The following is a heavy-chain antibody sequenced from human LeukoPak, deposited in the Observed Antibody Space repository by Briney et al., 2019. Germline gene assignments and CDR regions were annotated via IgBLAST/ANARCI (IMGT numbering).Heavy chain of an antibody. CDR2: INHSGST. CDR1: GFTFSSYW. V-gene: IGHV4-34*01. J-gene: IGHJ5*02. CDR3: ARGPVVVPAATRVRWFDP. Sequence: GSLRLSCAASGFTFSSYWMSWVRQPPGKGLEWIGEINHSGSTNYNPSLKSRVTISVDTSKNQFSLKLSSVTAADTAVYYCARGPVVVPAATRVRWFDPWGQGTLVTVSS. D-gene: IGHD2-2*01.